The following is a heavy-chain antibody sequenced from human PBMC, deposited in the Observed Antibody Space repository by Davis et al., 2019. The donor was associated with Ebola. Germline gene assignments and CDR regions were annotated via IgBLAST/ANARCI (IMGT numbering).Heavy chain of an antibody. J-gene: IGHJ4*02. CDR1: GFTFSSYG. D-gene: IGHD2-21*01. CDR3: AKDLSGYCGGDCYPLDY. CDR2: ISYDGSNK. Sequence: PGGSLRLSCAASGFTFSSYGMHWVRQAPGKGLEWVAVISYDGSNKYYADSVKGRFTISRDNSKNTLYLQMNSLRAEDTAVYYCAKDLSGYCGGDCYPLDYWGQGTLVTVSS. V-gene: IGHV3-30*18.